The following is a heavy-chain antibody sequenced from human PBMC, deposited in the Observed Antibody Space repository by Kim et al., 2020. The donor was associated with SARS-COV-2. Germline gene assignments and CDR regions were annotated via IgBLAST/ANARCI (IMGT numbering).Heavy chain of an antibody. CDR2: ISSSSSYT. V-gene: IGHV3-11*05. CDR3: ARDQGRGYFDY. Sequence: GGSLRLSCAASGFTFSDYYMSWIRQAPGKGLEWVSYISSSSSYTNYADSVKGRFTISRDNAKNSLYLQMNSLRAEDTAVYYCARDQGRGYFDYWGQGTLVTVSS. J-gene: IGHJ4*02. CDR1: GFTFSDYY.